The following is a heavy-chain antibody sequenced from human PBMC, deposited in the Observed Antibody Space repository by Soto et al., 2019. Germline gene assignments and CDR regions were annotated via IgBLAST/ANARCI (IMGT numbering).Heavy chain of an antibody. V-gene: IGHV3-66*01. CDR1: GFTVSSSY. CDR2: LYSGAGT. Sequence: VQLVESGGGLVQRGGSLRLSCAASGFTVSSSYMNWVRQAPGKGLEWLSVLYSGAGTYYADSVKDRFIISRDNSNNTLYLQLNSMRAEDTAIYFCARECGGDCTNAFDLWGQGTMVTLSP. J-gene: IGHJ3*01. D-gene: IGHD2-21*01. CDR3: ARECGGDCTNAFDL.